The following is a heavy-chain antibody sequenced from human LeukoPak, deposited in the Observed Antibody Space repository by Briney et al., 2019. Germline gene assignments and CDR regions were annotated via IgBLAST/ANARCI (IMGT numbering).Heavy chain of an antibody. V-gene: IGHV1-18*01. D-gene: IGHD2-15*01. J-gene: IGHJ5*02. CDR1: GYTFTSYG. CDR2: ISAYNGNT. Sequence: ASVKVSCKASGYTFTSYGISWVRQAPGQGLEWMGWISAYNGNTNYAQKLQGRVTMTTDTSTSTAYMELRSLRSDDTAVYYCARDFVPRRSPGYFCCGRCHNWVDPWGQGNLVHGLL. CDR3: ARDFVPRRSPGYFCCGRCHNWVDP.